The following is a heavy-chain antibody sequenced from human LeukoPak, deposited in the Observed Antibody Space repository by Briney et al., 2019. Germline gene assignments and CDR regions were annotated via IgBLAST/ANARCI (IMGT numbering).Heavy chain of an antibody. D-gene: IGHD5-18*01. V-gene: IGHV3-73*01. Sequence: GGSLRLSCAASGFTFSGSAMHWVRQASGKGLEWVGRIRSKANSYATAYAASVKGRFTISRDDSKNTAYLQMNSLKTEDTAVYYCTTMGRIQLWFNAFDIWGQGTMVTVSS. CDR2: IRSKANSYAT. CDR1: GFTFSGSA. CDR3: TTMGRIQLWFNAFDI. J-gene: IGHJ3*02.